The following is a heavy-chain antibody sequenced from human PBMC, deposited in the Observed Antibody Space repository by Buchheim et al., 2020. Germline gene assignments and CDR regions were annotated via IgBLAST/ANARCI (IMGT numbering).Heavy chain of an antibody. CDR3: ATQQSASSWDPPPIDY. V-gene: IGHV4-61*02. CDR1: GGSISSGSYY. CDR2: IYTSGST. D-gene: IGHD6-13*01. Sequence: QVQLQESGPGLVKPSQTLSLTCTVSGGSISSGSYYWSWIRQPAGKGLEWIGRIYTSGSTNYNPSLKSRVTISVDQSKHQFSLKLSSVAAAGAAVYYCATQQSASSWDPPPIDYWGQGTL. J-gene: IGHJ4*02.